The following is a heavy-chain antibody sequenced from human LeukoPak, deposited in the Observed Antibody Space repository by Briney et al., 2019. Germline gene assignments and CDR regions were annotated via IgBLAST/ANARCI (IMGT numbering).Heavy chain of an antibody. CDR1: GFTFSSYA. CDR3: ARDWFRGMTVAGPLDY. V-gene: IGHV3-30*04. J-gene: IGHJ4*02. Sequence: GGSPRLSCAASGFTFSSYAMQWVRQAPGKGLEWVAIISYDGSNKYYADSVKGRFTISRDNSKNTLSLQMNSLRAEDTAVYYCARDWFRGMTVAGPLDYWGQGTQVTVSS. CDR2: ISYDGSNK. D-gene: IGHD6-19*01.